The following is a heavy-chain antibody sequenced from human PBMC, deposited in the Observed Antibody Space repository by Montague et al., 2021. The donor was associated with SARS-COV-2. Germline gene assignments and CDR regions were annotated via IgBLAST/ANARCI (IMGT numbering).Heavy chain of an antibody. Sequence: CAISGDSVSSNSATWHWIRQSPSRALEWLGRTYYRSRWSNDYAVSVRSRLIINPDTSTNQFSLQLSSVTPEDTAVYFCARERWAVGVSFDYWGQGTLVTVSS. D-gene: IGHD1-26*01. CDR1: GDSVSSNSAT. J-gene: IGHJ4*02. CDR3: ARERWAVGVSFDY. V-gene: IGHV6-1*01. CDR2: TYYRSRWSN.